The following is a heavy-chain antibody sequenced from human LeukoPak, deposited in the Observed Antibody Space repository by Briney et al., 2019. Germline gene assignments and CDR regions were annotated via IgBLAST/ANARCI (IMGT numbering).Heavy chain of an antibody. V-gene: IGHV3-23*01. CDR2: ISSTDAGT. CDR3: AAVIDY. Sequence: GGSLRLSCAASEFTFSSYAMSWVRQAPGEGLEWVSAISSTDAGTYHADSVRGRFTISRDSSKNTLYLQMTSLRAEDAAVYYCAAVIDYWGQGTLVTVSS. J-gene: IGHJ4*02. CDR1: EFTFSSYA.